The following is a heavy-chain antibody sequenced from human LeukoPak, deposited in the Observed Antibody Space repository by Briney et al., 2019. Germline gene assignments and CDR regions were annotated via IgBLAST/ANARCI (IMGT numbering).Heavy chain of an antibody. D-gene: IGHD4-17*01. Sequence: GGSLRLSCAASGFIFSSYGLHWVRQAPGKGLEWVALIRSDGSSKNYADSVKGRFTISRDASKNTVFLQMNSLRADDTAVYFCAKWSGDFPSYYLDYWGQGTLATVSS. CDR1: GFIFSSYG. V-gene: IGHV3-30*02. J-gene: IGHJ4*02. CDR2: IRSDGSSK. CDR3: AKWSGDFPSYYLDY.